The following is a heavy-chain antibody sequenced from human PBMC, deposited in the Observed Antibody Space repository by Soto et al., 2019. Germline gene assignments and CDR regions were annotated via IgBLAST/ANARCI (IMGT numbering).Heavy chain of an antibody. CDR1: GGSISSTSYY. V-gene: IGHV4-39*07. CDR2: VYATGST. Sequence: SETLSLTCSVSGGSISSTSYYWGWIRQSPGKGLEWIGSVYATGSTYYNLSFRSRVTVSADTSKNQFSLKLSSVTAADTAVYYCARAVLPATAPFDYWGQGTLVTVS. D-gene: IGHD2-2*01. CDR3: ARAVLPATAPFDY. J-gene: IGHJ4*02.